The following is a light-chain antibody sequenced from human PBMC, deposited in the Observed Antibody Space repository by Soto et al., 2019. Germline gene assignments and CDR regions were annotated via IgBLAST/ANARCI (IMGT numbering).Light chain of an antibody. Sequence: ETVLTQSPGTVSLSPGDRATLPCRASQSVSSNKLAWYQQKPGQAPRLLIYGASTRATGIPARFSGSGSGTEFTLTISSLQSEDFAVYYCQQYNSYSWTFGQGTKVDIK. CDR1: QSVSSN. CDR3: QQYNSYSWT. V-gene: IGKV3-15*01. CDR2: GAS. J-gene: IGKJ1*01.